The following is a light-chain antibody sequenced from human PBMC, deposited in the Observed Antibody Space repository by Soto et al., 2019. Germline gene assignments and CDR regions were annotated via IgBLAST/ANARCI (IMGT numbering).Light chain of an antibody. V-gene: IGLV2-14*03. CDR3: SSYTTSNTRQIV. Sequence: ALTQPASVSGSPGQSSTISCTGTSSDVGGYNYVSWYQHHPGKAPKLMIFDVSNRPSGVSNRFSGSKSGNTASLTISGLQPEDEADYYCSSYTTSNTRQIVFGTGTKVTVL. J-gene: IGLJ1*01. CDR1: SSDVGGYNY. CDR2: DVS.